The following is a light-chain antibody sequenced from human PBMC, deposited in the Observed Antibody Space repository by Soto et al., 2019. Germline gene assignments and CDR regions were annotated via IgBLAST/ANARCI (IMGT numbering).Light chain of an antibody. CDR1: QSVTSGY. CDR2: GAS. J-gene: IGKJ5*01. Sequence: PGVRATLSCRASQSVTSGYLAWYQQKPGQSSRLLMYGASSRATGVPDRFSGSGSATDFTLTISKVEPGDFAPYYCQQRSTWPTFGQGTRLEIK. CDR3: QQRSTWPT. V-gene: IGKV3D-20*02.